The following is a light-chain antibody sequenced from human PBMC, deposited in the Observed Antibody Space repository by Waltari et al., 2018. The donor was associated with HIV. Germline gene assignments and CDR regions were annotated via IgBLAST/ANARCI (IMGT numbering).Light chain of an antibody. CDR2: SSN. V-gene: IGLV1-44*01. J-gene: IGLJ2*01. CDR3: AAWDDSRNAHVV. CDR1: NSNLGSNS. Sequence: QSVLTQPPSASGTPGPRVNISCSGSNSNLGSNSVNLYQQLPGTAPKLLIYSSNQRPLGFPVRFSGSKSGTSASLAISGLQSEDEADYYCAAWDDSRNAHVVFGGGTKLTVL.